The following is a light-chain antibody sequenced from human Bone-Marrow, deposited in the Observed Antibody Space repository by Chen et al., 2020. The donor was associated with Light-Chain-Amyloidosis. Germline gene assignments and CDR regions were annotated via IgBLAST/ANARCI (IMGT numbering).Light chain of an antibody. J-gene: IGKJ1*01. CDR1: QSILSSSNSENY. CDR2: WAS. Sequence: DIVMTQSPDSLAVSLGGRAPINCKSSQSILSSSNSENYLAWYQKKPGQPPKLLIYWASTRESGVPDRFSGSGSGTDFTLTISSLQAEDVAVYYCQQYYSAPWTFGQGTKVDVK. CDR3: QQYYSAPWT. V-gene: IGKV4-1*01.